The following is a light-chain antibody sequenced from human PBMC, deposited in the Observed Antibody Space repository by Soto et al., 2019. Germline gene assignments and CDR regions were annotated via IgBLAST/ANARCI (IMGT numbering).Light chain of an antibody. CDR2: AAS. CDR1: QDISTR. V-gene: IGKV1-12*02. CDR3: QHAHTFPST. J-gene: IGKJ1*01. Sequence: DIQLTQSPSSVSASVGDRVTITCRASQDISTRLAWYQQKPGTAPKLLIYAASTSGSGVPSRFSGSGSGTDFSLTVSSLQSEDFATYFCQHAHTFPSTFGQGTKVDIK.